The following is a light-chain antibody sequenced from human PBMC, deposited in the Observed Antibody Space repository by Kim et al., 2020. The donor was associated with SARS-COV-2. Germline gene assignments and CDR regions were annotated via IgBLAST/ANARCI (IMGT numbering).Light chain of an antibody. Sequence: GGDRVTITCRASQRISTYLKWYQQKPGKAPNLLIYAASSLKSGVPSRFSGSGSGTDFTLTISSLQPEDFATYYCQQSYNTPPITFGQGTRLEIK. J-gene: IGKJ5*01. CDR3: QQSYNTPPIT. CDR2: AAS. CDR1: QRISTY. V-gene: IGKV1-39*01.